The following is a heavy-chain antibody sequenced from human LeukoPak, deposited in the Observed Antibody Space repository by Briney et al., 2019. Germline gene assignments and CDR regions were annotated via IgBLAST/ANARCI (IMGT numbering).Heavy chain of an antibody. J-gene: IGHJ4*02. CDR1: GGSISTYY. CDR2: VYYTGST. V-gene: IGHV4-59*01. D-gene: IGHD2-15*01. Sequence: SETLSLTCTVSGGSISTYYWSWIRQPPGKGLEWIGYVYYTGSTDYNPSLKSRVAISVDTSKNQFSLKLNSVTAADTAMYYCARGDCSGGSYYEGRYYFDYWGQGTLVTVSS. CDR3: ARGDCSGGSYYEGRYYFDY.